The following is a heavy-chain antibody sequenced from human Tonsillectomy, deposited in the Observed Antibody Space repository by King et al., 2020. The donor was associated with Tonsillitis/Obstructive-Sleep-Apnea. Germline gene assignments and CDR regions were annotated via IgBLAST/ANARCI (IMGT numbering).Heavy chain of an antibody. V-gene: IGHV3-30*04. CDR3: ARDGTVIISYYFDY. CDR1: GFTFSSYA. J-gene: IGHJ4*02. CDR2: ISYDGSNK. D-gene: IGHD4-17*01. Sequence: QLVQSGGGVVQPGRSLRLSCAASGFTFSSYAMHWVRQAPGKGLEWVAVISYDGSNKYYADSVKGRFTISRDNSKNTLYLQMNSLRAEDTAVYYCARDGTVIISYYFDYGGQGTLVTVSS.